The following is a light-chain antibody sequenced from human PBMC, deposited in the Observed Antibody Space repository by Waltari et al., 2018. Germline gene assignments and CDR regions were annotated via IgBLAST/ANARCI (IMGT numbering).Light chain of an antibody. Sequence: DVQLTQSPSFLAASVGDRVTITCRASQGISDYLNWYQQKPGKAPRLLIYTASSLQSGVPSTFSGSGSGTEFTLTISSLQIEDFATYYCQQSYTTPYTFGQGTKLEIK. J-gene: IGKJ2*01. CDR3: QQSYTTPYT. V-gene: IGKV1-39*01. CDR1: QGISDY. CDR2: TAS.